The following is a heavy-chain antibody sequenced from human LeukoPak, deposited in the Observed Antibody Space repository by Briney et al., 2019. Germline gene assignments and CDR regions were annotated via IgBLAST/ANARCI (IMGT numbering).Heavy chain of an antibody. J-gene: IGHJ4*02. Sequence: GGSLRLSCAASGFPFRSYSMNWVRQAPGKGLEWVSSISSSSTHVYYADSVKGRFTISRDNAKNSLYLQMNSLRVEDTAVYYCARAEGSGSSFDYWGQGTLVTVSS. D-gene: IGHD3-10*01. V-gene: IGHV3-21*01. CDR2: ISSSSTHV. CDR1: GFPFRSYS. CDR3: ARAEGSGSSFDY.